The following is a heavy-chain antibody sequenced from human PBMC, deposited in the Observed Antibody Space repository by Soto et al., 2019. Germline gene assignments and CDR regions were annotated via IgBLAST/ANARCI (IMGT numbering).Heavy chain of an antibody. J-gene: IGHJ4*02. CDR1: VFTVDSYA. Sequence: GGSLRLSCAASVFTVDSYAMTWVRQAPGKGLEWVSTISGSGVNTYYADSVKGRFTVSRDNPKTTVYLQMNSLRAEDTAVYYCAKDLNGYSGSYSFPFLDSWGQGALVTVSS. CDR2: ISGSGVNT. D-gene: IGHD1-26*01. V-gene: IGHV3-23*01. CDR3: AKDLNGYSGSYSFPFLDS.